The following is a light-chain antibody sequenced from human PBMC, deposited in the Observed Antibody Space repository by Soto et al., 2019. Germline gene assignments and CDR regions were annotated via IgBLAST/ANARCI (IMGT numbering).Light chain of an antibody. J-gene: IGLJ1*01. CDR1: SSDVGGYNY. Sequence: QSVLTQPPSASGSPGQSVTISCTGTSSDVGGYNYVSWYQQHPGRAPKLMIHEVSKRPSGVPDRFSGSKSGNTASLTVSGLQAEDEADYYCSSYGGSNNCVFGPGTKLTVL. V-gene: IGLV2-8*01. CDR2: EVS. CDR3: SSYGGSNNCV.